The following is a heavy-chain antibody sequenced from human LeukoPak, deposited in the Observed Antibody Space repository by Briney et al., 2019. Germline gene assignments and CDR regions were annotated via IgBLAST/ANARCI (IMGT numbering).Heavy chain of an antibody. D-gene: IGHD4-23*01. V-gene: IGHV3-49*03. J-gene: IGHJ4*02. Sequence: GGSLRLSCTTSGFTFGDYAMSWFRQAPGKGLEWVGFIRSKAYGGSTEYAASVKGRFTLSRDDFKSIAYLQMNSLRAEDTAVYYCARDNYGGNLDCWGQGTLVTVSS. CDR2: IRSKAYGGST. CDR3: ARDNYGGNLDC. CDR1: GFTFGDYA.